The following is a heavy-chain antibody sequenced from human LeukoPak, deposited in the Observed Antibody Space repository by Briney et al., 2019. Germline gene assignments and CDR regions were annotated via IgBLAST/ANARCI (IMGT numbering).Heavy chain of an antibody. Sequence: GESLKISCKGSGYSFTNYWIGWVRQLPGKGLEWLGIIYPGDSEIRYSSSFQGQVTISADKSISTAYLQWSSLKASDTAMYYCARRRRYSYGYGDFDNWGQGTLVTVSS. D-gene: IGHD5-18*01. CDR3: ARRRRYSYGYGDFDN. CDR2: IYPGDSEI. J-gene: IGHJ4*02. CDR1: GYSFTNYW. V-gene: IGHV5-51*01.